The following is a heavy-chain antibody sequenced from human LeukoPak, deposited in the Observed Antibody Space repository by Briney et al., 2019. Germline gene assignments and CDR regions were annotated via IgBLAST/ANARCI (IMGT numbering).Heavy chain of an antibody. CDR3: ASSYPHSGFDY. J-gene: IGHJ4*02. Sequence: GGSLRLSCAASGFTFSDYYMSWIRQAPGEGLEWVSYISSSGTTIYYADSVKGRFTISRDNAKNSLYLQMNSLRAEDTAVYYCASSYPHSGFDYWGQGTLVTVSS. CDR1: GFTFSDYY. CDR2: ISSSGTTI. V-gene: IGHV3-11*01.